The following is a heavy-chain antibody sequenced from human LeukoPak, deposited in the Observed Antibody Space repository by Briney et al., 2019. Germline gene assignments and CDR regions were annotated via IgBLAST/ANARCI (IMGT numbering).Heavy chain of an antibody. Sequence: GGSLRLSCAASGFTFSTYSMNWVRQAPGKGLEWLSYITDNSNTIYYADSVKGRFTISRDNAKNSLYLQMNSLRAEDTAVYYCARSRGVSGMDVWGQGTTVTVSS. J-gene: IGHJ6*02. D-gene: IGHD3-16*01. CDR1: GFTFSTYS. V-gene: IGHV3-48*04. CDR3: ARSRGVSGMDV. CDR2: ITDNSNTI.